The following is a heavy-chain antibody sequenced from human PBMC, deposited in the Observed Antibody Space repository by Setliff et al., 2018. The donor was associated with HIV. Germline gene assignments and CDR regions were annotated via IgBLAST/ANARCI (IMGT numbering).Heavy chain of an antibody. J-gene: IGHJ6*03. V-gene: IGHV4-59*12. CDR3: AREIRAATIYYYYYMDV. CDR1: GGSISSYY. CDR2: IYYSGST. Sequence: PSETLSLTCTVSGGSISSYYWSWIRQPPGKGLEWIGYIYYSGSTYYNPSLKSRVTISVDTSKNQFSLKLSSVTAADTAVYYCAREIRAATIYYYYYMDVWGKGTTVTVSS. D-gene: IGHD2-15*01.